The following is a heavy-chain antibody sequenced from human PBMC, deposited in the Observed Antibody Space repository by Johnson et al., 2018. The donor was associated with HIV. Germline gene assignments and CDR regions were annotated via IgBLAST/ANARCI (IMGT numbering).Heavy chain of an antibody. CDR3: ARASGYSYADDAFDI. J-gene: IGHJ3*02. V-gene: IGHV3-7*01. CDR1: GFTFSSYW. D-gene: IGHD5-18*01. CDR2: IKQDGSEK. Sequence: VQLVESGGGLVQPGGSLRLSCAASGFTFSSYWMSWVRQAPGKGLEWVANIKQDGSEKYYVDSVKGRFTISRDNAKSSLYLQMNSLRAEDTAVYYCARASGYSYADDAFDIWGQGTMVTVSS.